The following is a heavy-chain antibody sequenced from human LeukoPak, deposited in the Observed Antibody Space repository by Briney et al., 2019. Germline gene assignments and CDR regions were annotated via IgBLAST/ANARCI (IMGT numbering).Heavy chain of an antibody. J-gene: IGHJ4*02. CDR1: GFTFSSYS. CDR3: ARDPPRRYDY. CDR2: ISSSSDAI. Sequence: SGGSLRLSCAASGFTFSSYSMNWVRQAPGKGLEWVSCISSSSDAIYYADSVKGRFTISRDNAKNSLYLQMNSLRAEDTAVYYCARDPPRRYDYWGQGTLVTVSS. D-gene: IGHD1-14*01. V-gene: IGHV3-48*01.